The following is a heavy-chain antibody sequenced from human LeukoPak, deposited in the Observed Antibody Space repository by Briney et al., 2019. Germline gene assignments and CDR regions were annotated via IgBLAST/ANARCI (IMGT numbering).Heavy chain of an antibody. CDR2: IYHSGST. V-gene: IGHV4-38-2*02. Sequence: SETLSLTCTVSGYSITSGYYWGWIRQPPGKGLEWIGSIYHSGSTYYNPSLKTRVTISVDTSKNQFSLQLSSVTAADTAVYYCAREPRWAGDSGGFDSWGQGPLVTVSS. D-gene: IGHD3-10*01. CDR3: AREPRWAGDSGGFDS. J-gene: IGHJ4*02. CDR1: GYSITSGYY.